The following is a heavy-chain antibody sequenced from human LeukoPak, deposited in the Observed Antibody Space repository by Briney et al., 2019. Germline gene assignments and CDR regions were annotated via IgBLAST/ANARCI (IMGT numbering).Heavy chain of an antibody. CDR2: IDSDGSSR. CDR3: ARGLTVFGVVNDAFDI. CDR1: GFTFSNYW. J-gene: IGHJ3*02. D-gene: IGHD3-3*01. Sequence: AGGSLRLSCVASGFTFSNYWMNWVRQAPGKGLVWASRIDSDGSSRSYTDAVKGRFTISRDNAKNTLYLQMNSLRGEDTAVYYCARGLTVFGVVNDAFDIWGQGTMVTVSS. V-gene: IGHV3-74*01.